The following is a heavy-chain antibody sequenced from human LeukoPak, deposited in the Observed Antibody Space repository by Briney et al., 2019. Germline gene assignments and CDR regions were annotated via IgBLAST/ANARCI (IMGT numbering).Heavy chain of an antibody. J-gene: IGHJ5*02. Sequence: GGSLRLSCAASGFTFDNYAMSWLRQAPGKGLEWVSGIGLSGGSTSSAASVKGRFTISRDNPKNTLYLQMNSLRGEDTAVYYCAKSVAGIKGWFDPWGQGTLVTVSS. CDR2: IGLSGGST. CDR3: AKSVAGIKGWFDP. V-gene: IGHV3-23*01. CDR1: GFTFDNYA. D-gene: IGHD3-10*01.